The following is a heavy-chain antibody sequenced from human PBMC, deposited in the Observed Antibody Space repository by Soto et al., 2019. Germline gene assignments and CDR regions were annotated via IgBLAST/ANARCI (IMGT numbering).Heavy chain of an antibody. J-gene: IGHJ3*01. V-gene: IGHV3-21*01. Sequence: EVQLVESGGGLVKPGGSLRLSCAASGFTFSVYSMTWVRQAPGKGLEWVSSVSTGSRYIYYADSVKGRFTISRDNAKNSLFLQINSLRAEDTAVYYCARDRGDSTVTTVMQVWGQGTMVPVSS. CDR2: VSTGSRYI. CDR3: ARDRGDSTVTTVMQV. D-gene: IGHD4-17*01. CDR1: GFTFSVYS.